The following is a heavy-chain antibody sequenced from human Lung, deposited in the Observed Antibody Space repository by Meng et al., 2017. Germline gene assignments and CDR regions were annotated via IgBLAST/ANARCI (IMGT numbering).Heavy chain of an antibody. CDR2: IIDSGST. CDR3: VRRTYSSGWYFDY. Sequence: QVQLHQWGAGLLQPSETLSPTAAFSGVSFSGYYWSWIRQPPGKGLEWIGEIIDSGSTNYNPSLKSRVTISVDTSKNQFSLRVTSVTAADRAVYYCVRRTYSSGWYFDYWGQGTLVTVSS. CDR1: GVSFSGYY. D-gene: IGHD6-19*01. J-gene: IGHJ4*02. V-gene: IGHV4-34*12.